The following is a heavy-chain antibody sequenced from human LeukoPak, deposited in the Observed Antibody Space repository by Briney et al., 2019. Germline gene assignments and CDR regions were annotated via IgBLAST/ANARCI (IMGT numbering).Heavy chain of an antibody. D-gene: IGHD1-26*01. Sequence: GGSLRLSCAASGFTFSTYSMNWVRQAPGKGLEWVSSITGSSSYIYYADSVKGRFTISRDNAKNSLYLQMNSLRAEDTAVYYCAREQRDGSYYFDYWGQGTLVTVSS. V-gene: IGHV3-21*01. CDR1: GFTFSTYS. CDR3: AREQRDGSYYFDY. J-gene: IGHJ4*02. CDR2: ITGSSSYI.